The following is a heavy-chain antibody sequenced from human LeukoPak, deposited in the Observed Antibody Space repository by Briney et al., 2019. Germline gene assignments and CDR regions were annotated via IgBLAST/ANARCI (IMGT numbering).Heavy chain of an antibody. CDR1: GYTFTGYY. J-gene: IGHJ4*02. Sequence: ASVKVSCKASGYTFTGYYMHWVRQAPGQGLEWMGWINPNSGGTNYAQKFQGRVTMTRDTSISTAYMELSRLRSDDTAVYYCARDSERKRYYYDSSGYSRVIDYWGQGTLVTVSS. CDR3: ARDSERKRYYYDSSGYSRVIDY. D-gene: IGHD3-22*01. CDR2: INPNSGGT. V-gene: IGHV1-2*02.